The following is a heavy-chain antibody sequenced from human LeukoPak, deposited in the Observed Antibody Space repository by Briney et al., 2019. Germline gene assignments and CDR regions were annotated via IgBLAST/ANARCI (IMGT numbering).Heavy chain of an antibody. CDR1: GFTFSSYA. D-gene: IGHD3-3*01. CDR3: ARGVYDFWSGYIIRRYYYYGMDV. CDR2: ISYDGSNK. Sequence: GGSLRLSCAASGFTFSSYAMHWVRQAPGKGLEWVAVISYDGSNKYYADSVKGRFTISRDNSKNTLYLQMNSLRAEDTAVYYCARGVYDFWSGYIIRRYYYYGMDVWGQGTTVTVSS. J-gene: IGHJ6*02. V-gene: IGHV3-30-3*01.